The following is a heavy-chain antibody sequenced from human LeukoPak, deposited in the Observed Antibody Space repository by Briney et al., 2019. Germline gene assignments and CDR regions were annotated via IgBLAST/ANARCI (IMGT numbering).Heavy chain of an antibody. CDR1: GYTLTELS. V-gene: IGHV1-24*01. J-gene: IGHJ4*02. CDR3: ATFVFGDSPYYFDY. Sequence: ASVKVSCKVSGYTLTELSMHWVRQAPGKGLEWMGGFDPEDGETIYAQKFQGRVTMTEDTSTDTAYMELSSLRSEDTAVYYCATFVFGDSPYYFDYWGQGTLVTVSS. D-gene: IGHD2-21*02. CDR2: FDPEDGET.